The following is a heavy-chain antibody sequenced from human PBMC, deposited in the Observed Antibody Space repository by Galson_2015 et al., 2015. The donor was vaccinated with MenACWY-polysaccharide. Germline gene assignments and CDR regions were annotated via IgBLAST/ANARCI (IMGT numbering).Heavy chain of an antibody. Sequence: QSRAEVNKPVESLNISCKASGYLFTSLSLGWVRERPGKVLEWLGIFYPSDSDVKYNPSFQGQVTFSADRSTNTAYLQWSSLKGSDSAMYDCARKDDGTGSMDVWGQGTTVTVSS. CDR2: FYPSDSDV. CDR3: ARKDDGTGSMDV. CDR1: GYLFTSLS. D-gene: IGHD3-10*01. V-gene: IGHV5-51*01. J-gene: IGHJ6*02.